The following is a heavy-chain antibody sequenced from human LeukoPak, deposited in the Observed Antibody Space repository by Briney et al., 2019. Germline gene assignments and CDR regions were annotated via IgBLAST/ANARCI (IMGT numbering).Heavy chain of an antibody. Sequence: SETLSLTCSVSGGYISNYYWSWIRQPPGKGLEWIGYIYYSGSTNYNPSLKSRVTISVDTSKNQFSLKLNSVTAADTAVYYCARQYDYVWGSYRYTNWFDPWGQGTLVTVSS. D-gene: IGHD3-16*02. CDR1: GGYISNYY. CDR2: IYYSGST. CDR3: ARQYDYVWGSYRYTNWFDP. J-gene: IGHJ5*02. V-gene: IGHV4-59*01.